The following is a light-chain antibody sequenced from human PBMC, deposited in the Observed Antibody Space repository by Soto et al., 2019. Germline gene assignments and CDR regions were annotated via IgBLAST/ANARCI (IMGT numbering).Light chain of an antibody. CDR1: QSVSSL. V-gene: IGKV3-15*01. Sequence: EIVMTQSPATLSVSPGERATLSCRASQSVSSLLAWYQQKPRQAPRLLIYDTSTRATGIPARFSGSGSGTDFTLTISSLQSEDFAIYYCQQYNIWPYTFGQGTKV. J-gene: IGKJ2*01. CDR2: DTS. CDR3: QQYNIWPYT.